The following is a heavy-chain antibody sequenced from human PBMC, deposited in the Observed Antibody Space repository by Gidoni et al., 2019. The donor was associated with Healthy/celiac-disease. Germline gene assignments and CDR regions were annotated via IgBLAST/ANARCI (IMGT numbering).Heavy chain of an antibody. D-gene: IGHD3-22*01. CDR1: GGTFSSYA. CDR3: ARDGRYYYDSSGYSDG. Sequence: QVQLVQSGAEVKKPGSSVKVSCKASGGTFSSYAISWVRQAPGQGLEWMGGIIPIFGTANYAQKFQGRVTITADECTSTAYMELSSLRSEDTAVYYCARDGRYYYDSSGYSDGWGQGTLVTVSS. CDR2: IIPIFGTA. J-gene: IGHJ4*02. V-gene: IGHV1-69*01.